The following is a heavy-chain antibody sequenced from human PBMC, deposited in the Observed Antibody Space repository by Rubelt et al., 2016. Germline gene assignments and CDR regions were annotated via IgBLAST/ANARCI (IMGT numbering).Heavy chain of an antibody. V-gene: IGHV3-48*04. J-gene: IGHJ6*02. CDR2: ISSGSSAI. Sequence: EARGGLVQPGGSLRLSCAASGFSFSDYNMKWVRQAPGKGLEWISYISSGSSAIFYADSVKGRFAVSRDNANNSLYLQMNSLRAEDTAVYYCAADLGITMVRGIHYYYGMDVWGQGTTVTVSS. CDR1: GFSFSDYN. D-gene: IGHD3-10*01. CDR3: AADLGITMVRGIHYYYGMDV.